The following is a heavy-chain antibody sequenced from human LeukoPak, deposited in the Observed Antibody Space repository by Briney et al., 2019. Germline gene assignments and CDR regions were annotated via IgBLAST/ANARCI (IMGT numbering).Heavy chain of an antibody. V-gene: IGHV3-30-3*01. J-gene: IGHJ4*02. D-gene: IGHD6-13*01. Sequence: GGFLRLSCAASEFTFSSYAMHWVRQAPGKGLEWVAVLSYDGSNKYHADSVKGRFTISRDNSQNTLYLQMNSLRGEDTAVYYCARGRGSSSWYADYWGQGTLVTVSS. CDR1: EFTFSSYA. CDR3: ARGRGSSSWYADY. CDR2: LSYDGSNK.